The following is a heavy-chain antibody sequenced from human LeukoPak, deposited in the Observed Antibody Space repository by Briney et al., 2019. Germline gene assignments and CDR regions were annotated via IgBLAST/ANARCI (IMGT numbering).Heavy chain of an antibody. J-gene: IGHJ6*03. CDR1: GFTFRSYG. CDR3: ARAPPYNWNYLKYYYYMDV. Sequence: GSLRLSCAASGFTFRSYGMSWVRQAPGKGLEWIGRIYTSGSTNYNPSLKSRVTISVDTSKNQFSLKLNSVTAADTAVYYCARAPPYNWNYLKYYYYMDVWGKGTTVTVSS. D-gene: IGHD1-7*01. CDR2: IYTSGST. V-gene: IGHV4-59*10.